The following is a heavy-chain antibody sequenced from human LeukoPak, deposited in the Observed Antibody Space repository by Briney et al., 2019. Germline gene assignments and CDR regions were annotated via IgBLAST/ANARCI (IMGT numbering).Heavy chain of an antibody. CDR3: ASPLSYSSGWPGYFDL. V-gene: IGHV1-2*02. CDR2: INPNSGGT. Sequence: ASVKVSCKASGYTFTGYYMHWVRQAPGQGLEWMGWINPNSGGTNYAQKFQGRVTMTRDTSISTAYMELSRLRSDDTAVYYCASPLSYSSGWPGYFDLWGRGTLVTVSS. D-gene: IGHD6-19*01. CDR1: GYTFTGYY. J-gene: IGHJ2*01.